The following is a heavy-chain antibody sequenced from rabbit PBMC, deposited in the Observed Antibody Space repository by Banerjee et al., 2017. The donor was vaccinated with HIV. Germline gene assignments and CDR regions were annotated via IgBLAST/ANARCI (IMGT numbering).Heavy chain of an antibody. CDR2: INSNTGNT. J-gene: IGHJ4*01. CDR3: AKNSGHPGYGWNFNL. D-gene: IGHD7-1*01. V-gene: IGHV1S45*01. CDR1: GFSFNNNYV. Sequence: QEQLEESGGDLVKPEGSLTLTCTASGFSFNNNYVMCWVRQAPGKGLEWIACINSNTGNTVYASWAKGPFTISKTSSTTVTLQMTSLTAADTATYFCAKNSGHPGYGWNFNLWGPGTLVTVS.